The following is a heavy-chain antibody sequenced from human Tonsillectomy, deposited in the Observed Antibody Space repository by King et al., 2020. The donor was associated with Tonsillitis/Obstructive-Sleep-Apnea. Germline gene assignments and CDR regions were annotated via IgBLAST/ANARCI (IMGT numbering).Heavy chain of an antibody. V-gene: IGHV2-5*02. J-gene: IGHJ3*02. CDR2: IYWDDDK. Sequence: ITLKESGPTLVKPTQTLTLTCTFSGFSLSTSGVGVGWIRQPPGKALEWLALIYWDDDKRYSPSLKSRLTITKDTSKNQGVLTMTNMDPVDTATYYCAHRRRVLRFLEWLFGNDAFDIWGQGTMVTVSS. CDR1: GFSLSTSGVG. CDR3: AHRRRVLRFLEWLFGNDAFDI. D-gene: IGHD3-3*01.